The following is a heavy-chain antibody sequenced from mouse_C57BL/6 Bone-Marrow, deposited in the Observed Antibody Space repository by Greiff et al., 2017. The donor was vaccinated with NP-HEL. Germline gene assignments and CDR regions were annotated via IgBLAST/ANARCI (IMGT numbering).Heavy chain of an antibody. CDR1: GYTFTSYG. V-gene: IGHV1-81*01. Sequence: VMLVESGAELARPGASVKLSCKASGYTFTSYGISWVKQRTGQGLEWIGEIYPRSGNTYYTEKFKGKATLTADKSSSTAYMELRSLTSEDSAVYFCARSPYYGSSYYFDYWGQGTTLTVSS. CDR3: ARSPYYGSSYYFDY. D-gene: IGHD1-1*01. CDR2: IYPRSGNT. J-gene: IGHJ2*01.